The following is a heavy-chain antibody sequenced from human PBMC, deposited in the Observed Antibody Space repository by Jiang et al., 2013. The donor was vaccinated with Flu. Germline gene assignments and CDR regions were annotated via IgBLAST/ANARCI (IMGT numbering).Heavy chain of an antibody. V-gene: IGHV5-51*01. J-gene: IGHJ4*02. Sequence: CKGSGYSFTSYWIGWVRQMPGKGLEWMGIIYPGDSDTRYSPSFQGQVTISADKSISTAYLQWSSLKASDTAMYYCARHLADFWSGYYSDYWGQGTLVTVSS. CDR2: IYPGDSDT. CDR1: GYSFTSYW. CDR3: ARHLADFWSGYYSDY. D-gene: IGHD3-3*01.